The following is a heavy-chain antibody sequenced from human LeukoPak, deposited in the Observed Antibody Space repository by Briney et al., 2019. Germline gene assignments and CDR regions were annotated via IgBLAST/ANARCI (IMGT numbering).Heavy chain of an antibody. D-gene: IGHD3-3*01. V-gene: IGHV1-2*02. CDR1: GYTFTGGY. J-gene: IGHJ4*02. CDR3: ARVDFWSRTIMGDFDY. CDR2: INPNSGGT. Sequence: ASVKVSCRGSGYTFTGGYVHWVRQGPRQGLERMGAINPNSGGTNYAQTFQGRVTMTRDTSISTAYMELSRLRSDDTAVYYCARVDFWSRTIMGDFDYWGQGTLVTVSS.